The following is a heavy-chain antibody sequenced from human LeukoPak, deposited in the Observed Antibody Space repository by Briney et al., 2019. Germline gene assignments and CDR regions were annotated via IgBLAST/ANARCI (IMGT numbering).Heavy chain of an antibody. D-gene: IGHD3-9*01. CDR1: GGTFSSYA. CDR2: IIPNLGIA. CDR3: AGDDILTGYYGVDY. J-gene: IGHJ4*02. V-gene: IGHV1-69*04. Sequence: GASVKVSCKASGGTFSSYAISWVRQAPGQGLEWMGRIIPNLGIANYAQKFQGRVTTTADKSTSTAYLELSSLRSEDTAVYYCAGDDILTGYYGVDYWGQGTLVTVSS.